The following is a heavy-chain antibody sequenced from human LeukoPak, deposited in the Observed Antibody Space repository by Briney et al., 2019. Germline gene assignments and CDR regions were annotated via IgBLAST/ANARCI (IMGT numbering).Heavy chain of an antibody. V-gene: IGHV3-30*18. Sequence: GRSLRLSCAASGFTFSNYGMHWVRQAPGKGLEWVVVISHDGSNNNYADSVKGRFTISRDNSKNTLYLQMNSLRPEDTAVYYCAKDRPVREWGQGTLVTVSS. CDR2: ISHDGSNN. J-gene: IGHJ4*02. CDR3: AKDRPVRE. CDR1: GFTFSNYG. D-gene: IGHD1-26*01.